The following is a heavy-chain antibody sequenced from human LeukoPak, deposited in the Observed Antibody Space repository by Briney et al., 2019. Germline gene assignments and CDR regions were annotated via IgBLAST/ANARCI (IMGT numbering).Heavy chain of an antibody. CDR3: ARSYSSSSYSDY. V-gene: IGHV4-4*09. CDR1: GGSISSYY. Sequence: PSETLSLTCTVSGGSISSYYWSWIRQPPGKGLEWIGYIYTSGSTNYNPSLKSRVTISVDTSKNQFSLKLSSVTAADTAVYYCARSYSSSSYSDYWGQGTLVTVSS. CDR2: IYTSGST. D-gene: IGHD6-6*01. J-gene: IGHJ4*02.